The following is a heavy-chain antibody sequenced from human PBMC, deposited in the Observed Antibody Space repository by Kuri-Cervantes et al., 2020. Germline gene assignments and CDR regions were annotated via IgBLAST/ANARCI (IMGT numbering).Heavy chain of an antibody. CDR1: GFTFDDYA. CDR3: AKDWRTSGFLEWHERNYYYYYGMDV. D-gene: IGHD3-3*01. CDR2: ISWNSGSI. J-gene: IGHJ6*02. Sequence: SLKISCAASGFTFDDYAMHWVRQAPGKGLEWVSGISWNSGSIGYADSVKGRFTISRDNAKNSLYLQMNSLRAEDTALYYCAKDWRTSGFLEWHERNYYYYYGMDVWGQGTMVTVSS. V-gene: IGHV3-9*01.